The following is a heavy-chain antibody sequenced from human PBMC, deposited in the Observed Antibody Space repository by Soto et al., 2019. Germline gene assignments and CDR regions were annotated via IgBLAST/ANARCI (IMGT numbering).Heavy chain of an antibody. CDR3: ATGSRYYDSSGYGYYFDY. J-gene: IGHJ4*02. CDR1: GYTFTSYY. V-gene: IGHV1-46*01. Sequence: ASVKVSCKASGYTFTSYYMHWVRQAPGQGLEWMGIINPSGGSTSYAQKFQGRVTMTRDTSTSTVYMELSSLRSEDTAVYYCATGSRYYDSSGYGYYFDYWGQGTLVTVSS. CDR2: INPSGGST. D-gene: IGHD3-22*01.